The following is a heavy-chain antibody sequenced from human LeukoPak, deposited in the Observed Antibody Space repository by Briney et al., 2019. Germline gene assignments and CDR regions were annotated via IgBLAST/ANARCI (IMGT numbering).Heavy chain of an antibody. D-gene: IGHD3-3*01. CDR3: ARQGYYDFWSGQHDY. Sequence: SETLSLTCTVSGGSISSSSYYWGWIRQPPGKGLEWIGGIYYSGSTYYNPSLKSRVTISVDTSKNQFSLKLSSVTAADTAVYYCARQGYYDFWSGQHDYWGQGTLVTVSS. CDR2: IYYSGST. J-gene: IGHJ4*02. V-gene: IGHV4-39*01. CDR1: GGSISSSSYY.